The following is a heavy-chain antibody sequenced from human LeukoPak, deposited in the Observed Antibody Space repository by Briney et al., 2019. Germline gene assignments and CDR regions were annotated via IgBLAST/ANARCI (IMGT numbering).Heavy chain of an antibody. CDR1: GFTFSSYS. CDR3: ARAGWVGDTTRYYGMDV. J-gene: IGHJ6*02. CDR2: IRSDSSTK. V-gene: IGHV3-48*04. D-gene: IGHD1-26*01. Sequence: GGSLRLSCAASGFTFSSYSMNWVRQAPGKGLEWVSDIRSDSSTKYYADSVKGRFTISRDNAKNSLYPEMNSLRAEDTAVYYCARAGWVGDTTRYYGMDVWGQGTTVTVSS.